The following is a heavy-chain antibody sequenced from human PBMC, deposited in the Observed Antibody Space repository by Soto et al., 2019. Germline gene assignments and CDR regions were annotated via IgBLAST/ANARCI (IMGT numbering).Heavy chain of an antibody. D-gene: IGHD3-22*01. J-gene: IGHJ4*02. CDR2: IYHSGST. V-gene: IGHV4-30-2*01. Sequence: SETLSLTCAVSGGSISSGGYSWSWIRQPPGKGLEWIGYIYHSGSTYYNPSLKSRVTISVDRSKNQFSLKLSSVTAADTAVYYCARGIVVVITTGYFDYWGQGTLVTVS. CDR1: GGSISSGGYS. CDR3: ARGIVVVITTGYFDY.